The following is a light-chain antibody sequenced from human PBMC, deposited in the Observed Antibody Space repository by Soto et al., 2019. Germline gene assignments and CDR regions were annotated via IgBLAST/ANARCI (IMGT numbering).Light chain of an antibody. CDR3: ETWDSNTHV. CDR2: LEGSGSY. Sequence: QPVLTQSSSASASLGSSVKLTCTLSSGHSSYIIAWHQQQPGKAPRYLMKLEGSGSYNKGSGVPDRFSGSSSGADHYLTISNLQSEDEADYYCETWDSNTHVFGTGTKLTVL. CDR1: SGHSSYI. J-gene: IGLJ1*01. V-gene: IGLV4-60*03.